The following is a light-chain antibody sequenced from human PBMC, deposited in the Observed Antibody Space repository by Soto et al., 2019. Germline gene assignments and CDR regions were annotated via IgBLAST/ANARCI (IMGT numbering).Light chain of an antibody. Sequence: DIQMTQSPSSLSASVGDRVTITCRASQGGSTYLIWYQQRQGRPPKLLIYAASTLLGGVPSRFSGSGSGTNFTLTINSLQPEDFATYYCQQSYRTPHTFGQGTKLETK. CDR1: QGGSTY. J-gene: IGKJ2*01. CDR2: AAS. CDR3: QQSYRTPHT. V-gene: IGKV1-39*01.